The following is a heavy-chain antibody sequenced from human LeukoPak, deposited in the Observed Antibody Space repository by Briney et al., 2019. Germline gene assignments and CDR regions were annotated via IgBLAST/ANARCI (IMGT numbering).Heavy chain of an antibody. CDR1: GGSISSSSYY. V-gene: IGHV4-39*01. CDR2: IYYSGST. Sequence: SETLPLTCTVSGGSISSSSYYWGWIRQPPGKGLEWIGSIYYSGSTYYNPSLKSRVTISVDTSKNQFSLKLSSVTAADTAVYYCASLGDYYGSGSYYVTWGQGTLVTVSS. J-gene: IGHJ5*02. D-gene: IGHD3-10*01. CDR3: ASLGDYYGSGSYYVT.